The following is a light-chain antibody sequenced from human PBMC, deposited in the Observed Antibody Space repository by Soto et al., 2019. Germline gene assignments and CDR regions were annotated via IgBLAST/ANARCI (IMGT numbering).Light chain of an antibody. V-gene: IGKV1-9*01. Sequence: QLTQSPSSLSASVGDRVTITCRASQDISRYLAWYQQRAGKAPKLLIYGASTLQSGVPSRFSGSGSGTEFTLTISSLQPEDFATYHCQQLQRTPFTFGPGTTADV. CDR3: QQLQRTPFT. CDR1: QDISRY. CDR2: GAS. J-gene: IGKJ3*01.